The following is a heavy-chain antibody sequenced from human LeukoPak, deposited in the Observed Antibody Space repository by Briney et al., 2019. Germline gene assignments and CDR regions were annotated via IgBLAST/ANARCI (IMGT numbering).Heavy chain of an antibody. CDR2: IGTSADYT. D-gene: IGHD3-22*01. CDR1: GFTFSSYS. Sequence: GGSLRLSCAASGFTFSSYSMTWVRQAPGKGLEWVSVIGTSADYTYYADSVKGRFTISRDNSKNTLYLQMISLSAEDTAVYYCGGRYYYDSSTYYPLNYWGQGTLVTVSS. CDR3: GGRYYYDSSTYYPLNY. V-gene: IGHV3-23*01. J-gene: IGHJ4*02.